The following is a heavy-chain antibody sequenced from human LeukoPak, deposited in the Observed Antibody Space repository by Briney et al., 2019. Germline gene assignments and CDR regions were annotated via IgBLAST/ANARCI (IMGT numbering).Heavy chain of an antibody. CDR1: GFTFSSYS. D-gene: IGHD6-19*01. CDR2: ISSSSAYI. J-gene: IGHJ4*02. Sequence: GGSLRLSCAASGFTFSSYSMNWVRQAPGRGLEWVSSISSSSAYIYYADSVKGRFTISRDNAKNSLYLQMNSLRAEDTAVYYCARDGSMISIAVSGQDYWGQGTLVTVSS. CDR3: ARDGSMISIAVSGQDY. V-gene: IGHV3-21*01.